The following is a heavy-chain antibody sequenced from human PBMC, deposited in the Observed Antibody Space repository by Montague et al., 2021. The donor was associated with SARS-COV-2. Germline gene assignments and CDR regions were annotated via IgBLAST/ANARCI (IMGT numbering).Heavy chain of an antibody. Sequence: SETLSLTCVVSGGSISSINWWSWVRQPPGKVLEWIWEINHSGTTNYHPSLKRRVTISVHTSNNLFSLKLCYVTAADTAVYYCAGGYQLRFWEWSSRQSTFDYWGQGTLVTVSS. J-gene: IGHJ4*02. D-gene: IGHD3-3*01. CDR1: GGSISSINW. V-gene: IGHV4-4*02. CDR2: INHSGTT. CDR3: AGGYQLRFWEWSSRQSTFDY.